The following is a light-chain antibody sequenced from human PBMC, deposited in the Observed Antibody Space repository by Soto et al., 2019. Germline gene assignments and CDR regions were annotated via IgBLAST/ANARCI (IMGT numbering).Light chain of an antibody. V-gene: IGKV1-12*01. J-gene: IGKJ2*01. CDR1: QGINNW. CDR3: QQANSFPYT. Sequence: DLQMTQSPSSVSASVGDRVTITCRASQGINNWLAWYQQQPGKAPKLLIYATSSLHSGVPSRFSGSGSGTDFTLTISSLQPEDFATYYCQQANSFPYTFGQGTKLEIK. CDR2: ATS.